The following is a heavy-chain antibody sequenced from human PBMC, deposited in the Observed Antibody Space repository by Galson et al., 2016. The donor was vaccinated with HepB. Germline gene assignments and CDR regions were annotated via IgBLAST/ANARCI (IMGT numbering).Heavy chain of an antibody. CDR3: ARDLDYDFWSGHYQNHFYGMDI. V-gene: IGHV4-34*01. Sequence: SETLSLTCAVYGGSFGGYFWSWLRQPPGKGLEWIGEINHSEITKYNPSLESRVTISVDTSKKQLSLNLSSVTAADTAVYYCARDLDYDFWSGHYQNHFYGMDIWGQGTTVIVSS. J-gene: IGHJ6*02. D-gene: IGHD3-3*01. CDR2: INHSEIT. CDR1: GGSFGGYF.